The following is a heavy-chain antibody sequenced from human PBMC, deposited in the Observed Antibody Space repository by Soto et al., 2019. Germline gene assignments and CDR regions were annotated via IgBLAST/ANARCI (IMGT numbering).Heavy chain of an antibody. CDR3: ARDPGDRNGMIV. CDR2: IYSGGST. Sequence: EVQVVESGGGLVQPGGSLRLSCAASGFTVSSDYMNWVRQAPGKGLEWVSVIYSGGSTYYADSVKGSFTISRDNSKNTLYLHMNSPRAEATAVYYCARDPGDRNGMIVWGQGTTVTVSS. CDR1: GFTVSSDY. V-gene: IGHV3-66*01. J-gene: IGHJ6*02. D-gene: IGHD1-26*01.